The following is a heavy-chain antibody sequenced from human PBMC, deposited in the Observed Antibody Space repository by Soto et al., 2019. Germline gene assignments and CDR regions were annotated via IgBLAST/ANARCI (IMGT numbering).Heavy chain of an antibody. D-gene: IGHD3-22*01. CDR2: ISGSGDRT. Sequence: EVQLLESGGGLVQPGGSLRLSCAASGITISNYPMSWVRRAPGKGLDWVSGISGSGDRTYYADSAKGRFTISKDISKNSLSLQLDSLGVEDTAVYFCVKDDGGYPSTAPLWGQGTLVTVSS. J-gene: IGHJ4*02. CDR1: GITISNYP. CDR3: VKDDGGYPSTAPL. V-gene: IGHV3-23*01.